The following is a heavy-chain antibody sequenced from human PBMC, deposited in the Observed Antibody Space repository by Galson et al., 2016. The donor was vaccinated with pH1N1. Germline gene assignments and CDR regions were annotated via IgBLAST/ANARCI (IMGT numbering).Heavy chain of an antibody. CDR1: GFSLSTCGVG. CDR3: AHSSQDWTGGVCYWGFDY. V-gene: IGHV2-5*02. D-gene: IGHD2-8*02. J-gene: IGHJ4*02. CDR2: IYWDDDK. Sequence: PALVKPTQTLTLTCTFSGFSLSTCGVGVGWIRQPPGKALEWLALIYWDDDKRYSPSLKSRLTITKDTSKNQVVLTMTNMDPVDTATYYFAHSSQDWTGGVCYWGFDYWGQGTLVTVSS.